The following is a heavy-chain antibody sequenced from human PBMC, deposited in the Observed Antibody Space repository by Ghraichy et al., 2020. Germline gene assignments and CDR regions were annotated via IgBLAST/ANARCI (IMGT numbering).Heavy chain of an antibody. J-gene: IGHJ6*03. CDR1: GGTFSSYA. CDR2: IIPIFGTA. Sequence: SVKVSCKASGGTFSSYAISWVRQAPGQGLEWMGGIIPIFGTANYAQKFQGRVTITADKSTSTAYMELSSLRSGDTAVYYCARGIAAAATNYYYYYMDVWGKGTTVTVSS. V-gene: IGHV1-69*06. D-gene: IGHD6-13*01. CDR3: ARGIAAAATNYYYYYMDV.